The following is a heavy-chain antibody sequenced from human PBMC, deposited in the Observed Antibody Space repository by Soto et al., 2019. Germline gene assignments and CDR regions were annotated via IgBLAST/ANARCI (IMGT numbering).Heavy chain of an antibody. CDR3: EHRSGVDFDN. V-gene: IGHV2-5*02. CDR2: IYWDADP. Sequence: SGPTLVNPTQILTLKCTFSVFALSTTRVGLGWIRHPPGKALEWLTLIYWDADPRYSPSLKSRLTVTKDTSQDQVVLTMANMDPVDTGTYYCEHRSGVDFDNWGQGTLVTVSS. CDR1: VFALSTTRVG. J-gene: IGHJ4*02. D-gene: IGHD2-8*01.